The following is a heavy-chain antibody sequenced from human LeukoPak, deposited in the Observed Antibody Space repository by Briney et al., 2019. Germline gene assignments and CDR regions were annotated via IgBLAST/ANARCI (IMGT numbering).Heavy chain of an antibody. J-gene: IGHJ4*02. CDR1: GGSISSSNW. CDR2: IYHSGST. V-gene: IGHV4-4*02. CDR3: ARDTAMAYYFDY. D-gene: IGHD5-18*01. Sequence: SETLSLTCAVSGGSISSSNWWSWVRQPPGKGLEWIGEIYHSGSTNYNPSLKSRVTISVDKSKNQFSLKLSSVIAADTAVYYCARDTAMAYYFDYWGQGTLVTVSS.